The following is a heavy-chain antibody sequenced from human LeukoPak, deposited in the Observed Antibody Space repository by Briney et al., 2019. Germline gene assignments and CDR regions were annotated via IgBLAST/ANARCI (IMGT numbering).Heavy chain of an antibody. CDR1: GFTFSSYA. Sequence: GGSLRLSCAASGFTFSSYAMSWVRQAPGKGLEWVAAIWYDGSNKYHADSVKGRFTISRDNSKNTLYLQMTSLRAEDTAVYYRARGGRVGGHDAFDIWGQGTMVTVSS. D-gene: IGHD1-1*01. CDR2: IWYDGSNK. J-gene: IGHJ3*02. CDR3: ARGGRVGGHDAFDI. V-gene: IGHV3-33*08.